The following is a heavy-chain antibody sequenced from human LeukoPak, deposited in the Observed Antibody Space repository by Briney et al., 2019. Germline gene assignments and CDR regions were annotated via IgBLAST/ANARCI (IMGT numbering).Heavy chain of an antibody. D-gene: IGHD3-10*01. J-gene: IGHJ3*01. CDR2: VYPGGSQT. Sequence: GESLKISCTGSGYSFANYWIGWVRQMPGKGLEWMGIVYPGGSQTKYSPSFQGQVTISVDKSLSTAYMQWSSLKASDTAMYYCARSTIVRGILGSGGAFDVWGQGSMVTVAS. V-gene: IGHV5-51*01. CDR3: ARSTIVRGILGSGGAFDV. CDR1: GYSFANYW.